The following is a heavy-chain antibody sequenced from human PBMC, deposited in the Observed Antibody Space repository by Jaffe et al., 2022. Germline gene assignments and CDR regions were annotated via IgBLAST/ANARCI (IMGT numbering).Heavy chain of an antibody. J-gene: IGHJ6*03. CDR1: GYTFTSYG. D-gene: IGHD6-6*01. CDR3: ARLQARPDQPYYYYMDV. CDR2: ISAYNGNT. V-gene: IGHV1-18*01. Sequence: QVQLVQSGAEVKKPGASVKVSCKASGYTFTSYGISWVRQAPGQGLEWMGWISAYNGNTNYAQKLQGRVTMTTDTSTSTAYMELRSLRSDDTAVYYCARLQARPDQPYYYYMDVWGKGTTVTVSS.